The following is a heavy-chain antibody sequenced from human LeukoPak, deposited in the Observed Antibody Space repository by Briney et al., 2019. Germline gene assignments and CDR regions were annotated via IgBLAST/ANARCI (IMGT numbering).Heavy chain of an antibody. CDR2: INPSGGST. CDR1: GYTFTSYY. Sequence: ASVKVSYKASGYTFTSYYMHWVRQAPGQGLEWMGIINPSGGSTSYAQKFQGRVTMTRDTSTSTVYMELSSLRSEDTAVYYCARDLAHDSSGYYYDMDVWGQGTTVTVSS. V-gene: IGHV1-46*01. J-gene: IGHJ6*02. CDR3: ARDLAHDSSGYYYDMDV. D-gene: IGHD3-22*01.